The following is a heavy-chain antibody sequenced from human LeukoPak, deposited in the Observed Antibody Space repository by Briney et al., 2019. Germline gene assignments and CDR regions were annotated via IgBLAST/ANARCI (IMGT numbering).Heavy chain of an antibody. Sequence: PGGSLRLSCAASGFTFSNYTMNWVRQAPGKGLEWVSYISSRSSTIYYTDSVKGRFTISRENAKNSLYLQMNSLRAEDTAVYYCASGSSGWSPLDYWGQGTLVTVSS. V-gene: IGHV3-48*01. J-gene: IGHJ4*02. CDR2: ISSRSSTI. CDR1: GFTFSNYT. D-gene: IGHD6-19*01. CDR3: ASGSSGWSPLDY.